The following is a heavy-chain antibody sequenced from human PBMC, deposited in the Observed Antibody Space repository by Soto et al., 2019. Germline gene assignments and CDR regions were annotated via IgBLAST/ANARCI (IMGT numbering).Heavy chain of an antibody. V-gene: IGHV3-66*01. J-gene: IGHJ6*02. CDR3: ARRALWQDYGMDV. Sequence: EVQLVESGGGLVQPGGSLRLSCAASGFTVSSNYMSWVRQAPGKGLEWVSVIYSGGSTYYADSVKGRFTISRDNSKNTLYLQMNSLRAEDTAVYYCARRALWQDYGMDVWGQGTTVTVSS. D-gene: IGHD5-18*01. CDR1: GFTVSSNY. CDR2: IYSGGST.